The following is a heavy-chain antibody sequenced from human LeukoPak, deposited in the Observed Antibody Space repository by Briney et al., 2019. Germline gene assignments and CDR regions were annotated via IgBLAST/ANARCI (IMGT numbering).Heavy chain of an antibody. Sequence: PGGSLRLSCAASGFTVSSNYMSWVRQAPGKGLEWVSVVYSGGYTHYPDSVMGRFTISRDNAKNSLYLQMNSLRAEDTAVYYCARDVIGKEPDIAVAGTKGDYWGQGTLVTVSS. D-gene: IGHD6-19*01. CDR3: ARDVIGKEPDIAVAGTKGDY. CDR1: GFTVSSNY. J-gene: IGHJ4*02. V-gene: IGHV3-53*01. CDR2: VYSGGYT.